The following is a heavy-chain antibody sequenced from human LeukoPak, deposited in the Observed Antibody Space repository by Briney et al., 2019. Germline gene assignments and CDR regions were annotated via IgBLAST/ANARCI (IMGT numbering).Heavy chain of an antibody. CDR2: IKSKIDGGTA. Sequence: GALRPSFSTSGFPFNSYNLNWVRPAPGKGLEWVGRIKSKIDGGTADYAAPVKGRFTISRDDSKNTVDLQMNSLKTEDTALYYCTSISASVVGESFDYWGQGTQVTVSS. CDR1: GFPFNSYN. CDR3: TSISASVVGESFDY. V-gene: IGHV3-15*01. J-gene: IGHJ4*02. D-gene: IGHD2-15*01.